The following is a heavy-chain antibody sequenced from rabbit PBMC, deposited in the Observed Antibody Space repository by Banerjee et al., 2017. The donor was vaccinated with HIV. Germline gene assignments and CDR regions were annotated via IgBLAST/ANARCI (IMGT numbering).Heavy chain of an antibody. CDR2: IDAGGSDRT. D-gene: IGHD1-1*01. Sequence: QSLEESGGDLVKPGASLTLTCTASGFTLSGGWMCWVRQAPGKGLEWIACIDAGGSDRTLYASWAKGRFTISKTSSTTVSLKMTSLTAADTATYFCGRRPSSGGWYYFTLWGQGPLVTVS. CDR1: GFTLSGGW. CDR3: GRRPSSGGWYYFTL. V-gene: IGHV1S40*01. J-gene: IGHJ4*01.